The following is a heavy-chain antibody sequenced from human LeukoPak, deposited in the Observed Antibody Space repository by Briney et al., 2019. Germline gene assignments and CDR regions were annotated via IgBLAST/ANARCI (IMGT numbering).Heavy chain of an antibody. J-gene: IGHJ6*03. V-gene: IGHV3-7*01. D-gene: IGHD6-13*01. CDR2: IKQDGSEK. CDR1: GFTFSSYW. Sequence: PGGSLRLSCAASGFTFSSYWMSWVRQAPRKGLEWVANIKQDGSEKYYVDSVKGRFTISRDNAKNSLYLQMNSLRAEDTAVYYCAREYSIYYYYMDVWGKGTTVTISS. CDR3: AREYSIYYYYMDV.